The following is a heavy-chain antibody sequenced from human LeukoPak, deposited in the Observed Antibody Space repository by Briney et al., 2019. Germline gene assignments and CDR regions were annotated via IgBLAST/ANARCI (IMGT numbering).Heavy chain of an antibody. J-gene: IGHJ3*02. CDR1: GFTVSSNY. CDR3: ARDSMYGGYGRGAFDI. D-gene: IGHD5-12*01. CDR2: IYSGGST. Sequence: GGSLRLSCAASGFTVSSNYMSWVRQAPGKGLEWVSVIYSGGSTYYADSVKGRFTISRDNAKNSLYLQMNSLRAEDTAVYYCARDSMYGGYGRGAFDIWGQGTMVTVSS. V-gene: IGHV3-53*01.